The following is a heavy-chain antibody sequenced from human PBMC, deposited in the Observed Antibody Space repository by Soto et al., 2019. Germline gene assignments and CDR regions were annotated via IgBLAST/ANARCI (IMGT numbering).Heavy chain of an antibody. CDR2: IYSGGST. CDR3: AREGGGVYCSGGSCYGRYFDF. J-gene: IGHJ4*02. CDR1: RITVSNNY. D-gene: IGHD2-15*01. V-gene: IGHV3-53*01. Sequence: PGGSLRLSCAASRITVSNNYMSWVRQAPGKGLEWVSIIYSGGSTYYADSVQGRFTISRDNSKNTLFLQMSSLRAEDTAVYYCAREGGGVYCSGGSCYGRYFDFWGQGTRVTVSS.